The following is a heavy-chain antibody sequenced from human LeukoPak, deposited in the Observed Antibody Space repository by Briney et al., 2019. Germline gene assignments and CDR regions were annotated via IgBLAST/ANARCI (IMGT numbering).Heavy chain of an antibody. CDR2: IWYDGSNK. Sequence: GRSLRLSCAASGFTFGSYGMHWVRQAPGKGLEWVAVIWYDGSNKYYADSVKGRFTISRDNSKNTLYLQMNSLRAEDTAVYYCARVACSGSYPKEYYLDYWGQGTLVNVSS. D-gene: IGHD3-10*02. V-gene: IGHV3-33*01. CDR3: ARVACSGSYPKEYYLDY. CDR1: GFTFGSYG. J-gene: IGHJ4*02.